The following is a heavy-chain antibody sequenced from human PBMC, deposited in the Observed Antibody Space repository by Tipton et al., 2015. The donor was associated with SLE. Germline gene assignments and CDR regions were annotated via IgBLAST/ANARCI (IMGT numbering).Heavy chain of an antibody. CDR2: INHSGST. J-gene: IGHJ1*01. D-gene: IGHD2-2*01. Sequence: LRLSCAVYGGSFSDYYWSWIRQPPGKGLEWIGEINHSGSTNYNPSLKSRVTISVDTSKNQFSLKLSSVTAADTAVYYCARHGDIVVVPAARAEYFQHWGQGTLVTVSS. V-gene: IGHV4-34*01. CDR1: GGSFSDYY. CDR3: ARHGDIVVVPAARAEYFQH.